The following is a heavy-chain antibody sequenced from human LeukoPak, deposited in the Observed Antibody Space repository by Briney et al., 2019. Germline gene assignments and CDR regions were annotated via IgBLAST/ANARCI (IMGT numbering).Heavy chain of an antibody. CDR3: AGRYSSSSLPIL. D-gene: IGHD6-6*01. CDR1: GGSFSGYY. J-gene: IGHJ4*02. V-gene: IGHV4-59*01. CDR2: IYYSGST. Sequence: PSETLSLTCAVYGGSFSGYYWSWIRQPPGKGLEWIGYIYYSGSTNYNPSLKSRVTISVDTSKNQFSLKLSSVTAADTAVYYCAGRYSSSSLPILWGQGTLVTVSS.